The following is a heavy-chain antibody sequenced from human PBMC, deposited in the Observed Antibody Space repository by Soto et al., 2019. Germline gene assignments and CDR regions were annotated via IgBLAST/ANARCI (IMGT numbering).Heavy chain of an antibody. CDR1: GIVFSDY. CDR3: ARLPLPWGWFDP. Sequence: QVQLVEPGGGLVKPGGSLRLSCAASGIVFSDYMSWVRQAPGKGLEWLSYISGSGRNIYSADSVKGRFTISRDNATNSLYLQLNKVRTEDAAVYYCARLPLPWGWFDPWGQGTLVTVSS. J-gene: IGHJ5*02. V-gene: IGHV3-11*01. D-gene: IGHD3-16*01. CDR2: ISGSGRNI.